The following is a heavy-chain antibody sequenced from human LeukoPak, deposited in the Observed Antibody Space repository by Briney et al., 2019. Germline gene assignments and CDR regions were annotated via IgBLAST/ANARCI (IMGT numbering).Heavy chain of an antibody. CDR1: GGTFSSYA. J-gene: IGHJ4*02. CDR3: ARDSPESRDGYNYFDY. CDR2: IIPILGIA. D-gene: IGHD5-24*01. Sequence: SVKVSCKASGGTFSSYAISWVRQAPGQGLEWMGRIIPILGIANYAQKFQGRVTITADKSTSTAYMELSSLRSEDTAVYYCARDSPESRDGYNYFDYWGQGTLVTVSS. V-gene: IGHV1-69*04.